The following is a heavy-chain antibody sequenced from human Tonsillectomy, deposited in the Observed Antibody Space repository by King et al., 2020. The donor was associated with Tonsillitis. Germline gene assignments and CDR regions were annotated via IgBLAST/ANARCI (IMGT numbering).Heavy chain of an antibody. V-gene: IGHV3-21*01. CDR2: ISSSSSYI. D-gene: IGHD3-22*01. Sequence: VQLVESGGGLVKPGGSLRLSCAASGFTFSSYSMNWVRQAPGKGLEWVSSISSSSSYIYYADSVKGRFTISRDNAKNSLYLQMNRLRAEDTAVYYCARAYDSSGYYYVVFENSGMDVWGQGTTVTVSS. J-gene: IGHJ6*02. CDR1: GFTFSSYS. CDR3: ARAYDSSGYYYVVFENSGMDV.